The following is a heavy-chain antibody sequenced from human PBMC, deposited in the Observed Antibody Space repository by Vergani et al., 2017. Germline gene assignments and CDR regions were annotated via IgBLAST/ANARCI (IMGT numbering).Heavy chain of an antibody. CDR1: GGTFSSYA. CDR3: AGDKDVWGSYRPPEWPYYYYGMDV. CDR2: IIPIFGTA. V-gene: IGHV1-69*01. Sequence: QVQLVQSGAEVKKPGSSVKVSCKASGGTFSSYAISWVRQAPGQGLEWMGGIIPIFGTANYAQKVQGRVTITADESTSTAYMELSSLRSEDTAVYYCAGDKDVWGSYRPPEWPYYYYGMDVWGQGTTVTVSS. J-gene: IGHJ6*02. D-gene: IGHD3-16*02.